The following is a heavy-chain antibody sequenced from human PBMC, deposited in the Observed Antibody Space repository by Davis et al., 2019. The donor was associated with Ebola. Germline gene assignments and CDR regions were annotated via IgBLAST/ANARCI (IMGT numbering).Heavy chain of an antibody. CDR1: GYPFTTYW. D-gene: IGHD1-20*01. CDR3: ASLRRTITGMDDGFDI. V-gene: IGHV5-51*01. Sequence: GESLKISCKASGYPFTTYWIGWVRQKPGKGLEWVGIIFAGDSETRYSPSFQGQVTISGDKSINTAYLQWSSLKASDTAMYYCASLRRTITGMDDGFDIWGQGTMVTVSS. CDR2: IFAGDSET. J-gene: IGHJ3*02.